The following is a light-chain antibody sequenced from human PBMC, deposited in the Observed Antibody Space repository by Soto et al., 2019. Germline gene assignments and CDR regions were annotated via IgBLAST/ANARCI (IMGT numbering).Light chain of an antibody. V-gene: IGKV3-15*01. J-gene: IGKJ1*01. CDR1: QSVSSN. CDR3: RQYNNWPPWT. Sequence: EIVMTQSPATLSVSPGERATLSCRASQSVSSNLAWYQQKPSQAPRLLIYGASTRATGIPARFSGSGSGTEVTLTISSLQSEDFAFCYCRQYNNWPPWTFGQGTKVEIK. CDR2: GAS.